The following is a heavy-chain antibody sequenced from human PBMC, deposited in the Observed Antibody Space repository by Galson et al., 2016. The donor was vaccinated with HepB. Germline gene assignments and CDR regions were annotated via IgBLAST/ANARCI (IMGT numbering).Heavy chain of an antibody. J-gene: IGHJ4*02. CDR1: GFSLSATAVG. D-gene: IGHD5-24*01. Sequence: PALVTPTQTLTLTCTFSGFSLSATAVGVDWIRQPPGKAPEWPALIYRDDTKLYSPSLQSRLTITKDTSKNQVVLTLTNVGTVDTATYYCAHTAGWLPDHWGQGTQVTISS. CDR3: AHTAGWLPDH. V-gene: IGHV2-5*02. CDR2: IYRDDTK.